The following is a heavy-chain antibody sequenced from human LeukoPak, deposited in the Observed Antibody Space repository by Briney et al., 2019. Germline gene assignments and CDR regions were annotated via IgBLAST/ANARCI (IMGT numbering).Heavy chain of an antibody. CDR3: ARLSALYYYYYYGMDV. CDR2: ISSSGSTI. V-gene: IGHV3-48*03. CDR1: AFTFSSYV. Sequence: GGSLRLSCAASAFTFSSYVLNWVRQAPGKGLEWVSYISSSGSTIYYADSVKGRFTISRDNAKNSLYLQMNSLRAEDTAVYYCARLSALYYYYYYGMDVWGQGTTVTASS. J-gene: IGHJ6*02.